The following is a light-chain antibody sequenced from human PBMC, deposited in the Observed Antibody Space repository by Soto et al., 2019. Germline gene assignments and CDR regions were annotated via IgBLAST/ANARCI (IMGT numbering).Light chain of an antibody. Sequence: EIVLTQSPGTLSLSPGESATLSCKASQSVTSSNLAWYQQKAGQAPRLLMYGASSRATGVPARFSGSGSGTDFTLTISSLEPEDFAVYYCQQRDDWPLTFGGGTKVEIK. J-gene: IGKJ4*02. CDR2: GAS. CDR1: QSVTSSN. CDR3: QQRDDWPLT. V-gene: IGKV3-11*01.